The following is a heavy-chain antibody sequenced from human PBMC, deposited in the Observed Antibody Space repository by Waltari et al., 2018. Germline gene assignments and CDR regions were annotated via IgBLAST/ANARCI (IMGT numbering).Heavy chain of an antibody. CDR2: IYHNGGK. Sequence: QVQLQESGPGLVKPSETLSLTCAVSGHSISSTYYWGWIRQSPGRGLEWLASIYHNGGKYYHPSIKGPVPLSLDTSNNRFSLNLRSVTAADAAVYYCAAVLPDWGRGRDYWGQGVLVTVSS. V-gene: IGHV4-38-2*01. CDR1: GHSISSTYY. J-gene: IGHJ4*02. CDR3: AAVLPDWGRGRDY. D-gene: IGHD7-27*01.